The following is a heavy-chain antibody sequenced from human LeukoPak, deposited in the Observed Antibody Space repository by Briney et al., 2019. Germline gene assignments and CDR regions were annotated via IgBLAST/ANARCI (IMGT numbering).Heavy chain of an antibody. CDR3: TRHTAVAGGDI. J-gene: IGHJ4*02. CDR2: IYSSGST. D-gene: IGHD6-19*01. CDR1: GGSISSYY. Sequence: SETLSLTCTVSGGSISSYYWSWIRQPPGKGLEWIGYIYSSGSTEYNHSLRGRVTISVDTSKNQFSLRLSSVTAADTAVYYCTRHTAVAGGDIWGQGTLVTVSS. V-gene: IGHV4-59*08.